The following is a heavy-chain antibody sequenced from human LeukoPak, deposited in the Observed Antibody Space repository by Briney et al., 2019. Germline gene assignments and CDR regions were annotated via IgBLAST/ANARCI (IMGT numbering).Heavy chain of an antibody. CDR2: ISGSGGST. CDR3: AKVLNIYHYYGMDV. D-gene: IGHD2/OR15-2a*01. J-gene: IGHJ6*02. CDR1: GFTFTSYA. V-gene: IGHV3-23*01. Sequence: GGSLRLSCAVSGFTFTSYAMTWVRQAPGKGLEWVSGISGSGGSTGYADSVRGRFTISRDNSKNTLFLQMNSLRAEDTAVYYCAKVLNIYHYYGMDVWGQGTTVTASS.